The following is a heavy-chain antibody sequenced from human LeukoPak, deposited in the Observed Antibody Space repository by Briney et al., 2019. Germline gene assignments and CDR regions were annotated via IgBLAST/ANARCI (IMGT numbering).Heavy chain of an antibody. CDR3: ARGLRYFDWLSDKYNWFDP. V-gene: IGHV4-39*07. CDR2: IYYSGST. CDR1: GGSISSSSYY. D-gene: IGHD3-9*01. Sequence: PSETLSLTCTVSGGSISSSSYYWGWIRQPPGKGLEWIGSIYYSGSTYYNPSLKSRVTISVDTSKNQFSLKLSSVTAADTAVYYCARGLRYFDWLSDKYNWFDPWGQGTLVTVSS. J-gene: IGHJ5*02.